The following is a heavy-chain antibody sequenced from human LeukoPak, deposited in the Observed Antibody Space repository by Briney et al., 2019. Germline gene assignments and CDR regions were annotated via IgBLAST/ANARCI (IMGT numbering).Heavy chain of an antibody. CDR2: LIPIFGAP. CDR3: ARHLWSGPHYFDY. Sequence: GASVKVSCKASGYTFTGYYMHWVRQAPGQGLEWMGGLIPIFGAPDYAQNFQGRVTITTDESAATTYMELNSLTSEDTAVYYCARHLWSGPHYFDYWGQGTLITVSS. CDR1: GYTFTGYY. J-gene: IGHJ4*02. V-gene: IGHV1-69*05. D-gene: IGHD3-3*01.